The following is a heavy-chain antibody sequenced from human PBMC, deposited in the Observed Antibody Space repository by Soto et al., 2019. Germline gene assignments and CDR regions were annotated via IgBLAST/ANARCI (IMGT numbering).Heavy chain of an antibody. CDR1: GGSISSYY. V-gene: IGHV4-59*08. Sequence: SETLSLTCTVSGGSISSYYWSWIRQPPGKGLEWIGYIYYSGSTNYNPSLKSRVTISVDTSKNQFSLKLSSVTAADTAVYYCARQMSSGWYIRPNWFDPCGQGTLVTVSS. J-gene: IGHJ5*02. D-gene: IGHD6-19*01. CDR3: ARQMSSGWYIRPNWFDP. CDR2: IYYSGST.